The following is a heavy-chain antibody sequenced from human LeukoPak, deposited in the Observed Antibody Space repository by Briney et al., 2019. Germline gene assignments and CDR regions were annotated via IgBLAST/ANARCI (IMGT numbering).Heavy chain of an antibody. CDR3: AKERGYYDSSGYYLS. CDR1: GFTFSSYA. CDR2: ISGSGGST. D-gene: IGHD3-22*01. V-gene: IGHV3-23*01. Sequence: GGSLRLSCAASGFTFSSYAMGWVRQAPGKGLEWVSAISGSGGSTYYADSVKGRFTISRDNSKNTLYLQMNSLRAEDTAVYYCAKERGYYDSSGYYLSGGQGTLVTVSS. J-gene: IGHJ4*02.